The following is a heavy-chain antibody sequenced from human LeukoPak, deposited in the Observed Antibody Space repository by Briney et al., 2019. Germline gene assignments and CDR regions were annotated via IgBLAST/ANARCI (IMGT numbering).Heavy chain of an antibody. CDR1: GGPISSSY. J-gene: IGHJ5*02. D-gene: IGHD3-10*01. Sequence: TSETLSLTCTVSGGPISSSYWNWVRQPPGKGLEWIGRISYSGTTNYNPSLKGRVTISSDTSKNQFSLKLTSVAAADTAVYYCARREVEMRASASGNWLGPWGQGTLVTVSS. CDR3: ARREVEMRASASGNWLGP. V-gene: IGHV4-59*08. CDR2: ISYSGTT.